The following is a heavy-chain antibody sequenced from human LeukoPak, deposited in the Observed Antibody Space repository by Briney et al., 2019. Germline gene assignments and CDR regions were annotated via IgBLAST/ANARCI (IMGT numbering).Heavy chain of an antibody. CDR3: AKKHEYGTSSCVFEF. V-gene: IGHV3-43*02. J-gene: IGHJ4*02. CDR1: RFTFDDYA. Sequence: GGSLRLSCAASRFTFDDYAMHWVRQAPGKGLEWVSLISGDGGSTFYADSVKGRFTISRDNSKNSLYLQLNSLRTEDTALYYCAKKHEYGTSSCVFEFWGQGTLVTVSS. D-gene: IGHD6-6*01. CDR2: ISGDGGST.